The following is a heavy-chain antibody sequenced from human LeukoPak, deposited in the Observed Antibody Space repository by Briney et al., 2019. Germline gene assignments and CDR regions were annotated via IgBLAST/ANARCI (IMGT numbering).Heavy chain of an antibody. Sequence: SQTLSPTCTVSGGSISSSSYYWGWIRQPPWKGLEWIGSIYYSGSTYYNPSLKSRVTISVDTSKNQFSLRLSSVTAADTAVYYCARGDCSGGSCYSWHQKNWFDPWGQGTLVTVSS. CDR1: GGSISSSSYY. D-gene: IGHD2-15*01. CDR3: ARGDCSGGSCYSWHQKNWFDP. V-gene: IGHV4-39*01. J-gene: IGHJ5*02. CDR2: IYYSGST.